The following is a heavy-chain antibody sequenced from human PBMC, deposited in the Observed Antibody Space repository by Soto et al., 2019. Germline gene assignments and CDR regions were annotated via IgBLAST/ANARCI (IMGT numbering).Heavy chain of an antibody. CDR2: INPNDGGT. CDR3: ARVAWRSLDY. V-gene: IGHV1-46*01. J-gene: IGHJ4*02. CDR1: GYTLTSHQ. Sequence: QVQLVQSGAEVQKPGASVKVSCQASGYTLTSHQLHWVRQAPGQGLEWMGIINPNDGGTLYAQKFQGRVTMTRDTTTSTAYMELSSLRSEDTAVYYCARVAWRSLDYWGQGTLVTVST. D-gene: IGHD5-12*01.